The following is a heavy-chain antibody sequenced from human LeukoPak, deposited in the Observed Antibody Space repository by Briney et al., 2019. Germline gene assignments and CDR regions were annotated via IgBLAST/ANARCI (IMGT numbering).Heavy chain of an antibody. Sequence: PGGSLRLSCAVSGFSFDNHAMHWVRQTPGKGLEWVSLISWDGGDTSYADSVKGRFTISRDNSKNSLYLQMNGLSTEDTAFYYCAKDMPSRQNYFGLGSLGVIDYWGQGTLVTVSS. CDR1: GFSFDNHA. CDR3: AKDMPSRQNYFGLGSLGVIDY. V-gene: IGHV3-43D*03. J-gene: IGHJ4*02. CDR2: ISWDGGDT. D-gene: IGHD3-10*01.